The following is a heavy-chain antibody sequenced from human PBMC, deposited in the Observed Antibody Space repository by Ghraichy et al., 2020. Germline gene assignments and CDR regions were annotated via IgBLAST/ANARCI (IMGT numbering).Heavy chain of an antibody. J-gene: IGHJ4*02. CDR3: ARSPRPYYYDSSGYYGHNIGYFDY. Sequence: SVKVSCKASGGTFSSYAISWVRQAPGQGLEWMGGIIPIFGTANYAQKFQGRVTITADESTSTAYMELSSLRSEDTAVYYCARSPRPYYYDSSGYYGHNIGYFDYWGQGTLVTVSS. CDR2: IIPIFGTA. D-gene: IGHD3-22*01. V-gene: IGHV1-69*13. CDR1: GGTFSSYA.